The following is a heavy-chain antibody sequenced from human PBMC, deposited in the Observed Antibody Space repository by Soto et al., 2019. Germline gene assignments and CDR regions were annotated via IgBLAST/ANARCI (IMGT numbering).Heavy chain of an antibody. CDR3: ARAFGVVTLLAVDFDY. CDR1: GYTFTSYG. Sequence: QVQLVQSGAEVKKPGASVKVSCKASGYTFTSYGISWVRQAPGQGLEWMGWISAYNGNTNYEQKLQGRGTMTTDTATSADYMELRSLRSDDTAVYYCARAFGVVTLLAVDFDYWGQGTLVTVSS. J-gene: IGHJ4*02. V-gene: IGHV1-18*04. D-gene: IGHD3-3*01. CDR2: ISAYNGNT.